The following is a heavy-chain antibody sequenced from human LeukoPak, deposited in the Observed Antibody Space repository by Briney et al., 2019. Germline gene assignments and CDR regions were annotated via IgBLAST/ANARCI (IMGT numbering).Heavy chain of an antibody. Sequence: ASVKVSCKASGYTFTSYYMHWVRQAPGQGLEWMGIINPSGGSTSYAQKFQGRVTMTRDMSTSTVYMELSSLRSEDTAVYYCASVGQQLPASHYYYYYMDVWGKGTTVTVSS. V-gene: IGHV1-46*01. CDR1: GYTFTSYY. D-gene: IGHD6-13*01. CDR3: ASVGQQLPASHYYYYYMDV. J-gene: IGHJ6*03. CDR2: INPSGGST.